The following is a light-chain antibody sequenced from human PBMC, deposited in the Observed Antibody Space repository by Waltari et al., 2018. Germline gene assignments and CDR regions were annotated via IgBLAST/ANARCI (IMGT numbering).Light chain of an antibody. CDR3: QQRSSWPLT. V-gene: IGKV3-11*01. J-gene: IGKJ1*01. Sequence: EIVLTPSPATLSLPPGERAPLSCSASQSVSGYLAWYQQKPGQAPRLLIYDASNGATGIPARFSGSGSGTDFTLTISSLDPEDFAVYYCQQRSSWPLTFGQGTKVEI. CDR2: DAS. CDR1: QSVSGY.